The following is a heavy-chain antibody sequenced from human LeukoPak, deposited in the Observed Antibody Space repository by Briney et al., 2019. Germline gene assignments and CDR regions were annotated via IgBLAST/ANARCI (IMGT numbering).Heavy chain of an antibody. Sequence: GESLKISGRGSGDIFTSYWVSWLRQLPGKGREWMGIIYPGDSGTRYSASFQGQGTISADKSINTAYLQWSSLKASDTAMYYCATEVGIPDWGQGRLVTVSS. J-gene: IGHJ1*01. CDR2: IYPGDSGT. V-gene: IGHV5-51*01. CDR3: ATEVGIPD. CDR1: GDIFTSYW. D-gene: IGHD1-20*01.